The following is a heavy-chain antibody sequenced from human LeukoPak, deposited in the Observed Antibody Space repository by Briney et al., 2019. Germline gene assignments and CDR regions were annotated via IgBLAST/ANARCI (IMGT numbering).Heavy chain of an antibody. J-gene: IGHJ4*02. CDR2: IYHSGST. CDR1: GYSISSGYY. V-gene: IGHV4-38-2*02. D-gene: IGHD1-26*01. CDR3: ARDVGDGSYWGATGFDY. Sequence: SETLSLTCTVSGYSISSGYYWGWIRQPPGKGLEWIGSIYHSGSTYYNPSLKSRVTISVDTSKNQFSLKLSSVTAADTAVYYCARDVGDGSYWGATGFDYWGQGTLVTVSS.